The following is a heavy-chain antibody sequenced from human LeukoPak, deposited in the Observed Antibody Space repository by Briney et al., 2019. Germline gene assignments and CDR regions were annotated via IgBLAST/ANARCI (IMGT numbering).Heavy chain of an antibody. CDR1: GITFSTSP. J-gene: IGHJ4*02. CDR2: ISSDGSGT. Sequence: GESLKISCAASGITFSTSPMHWVRQAPGKGLEYVSAISSDGSGTFYADSVKGRFTISGDNSKNTLFLHMGSLRSDDMAVYYGARRGYNYVYDYWGQGTLVTVSS. D-gene: IGHD5-18*01. CDR3: ARRGYNYVYDY. V-gene: IGHV3-64*02.